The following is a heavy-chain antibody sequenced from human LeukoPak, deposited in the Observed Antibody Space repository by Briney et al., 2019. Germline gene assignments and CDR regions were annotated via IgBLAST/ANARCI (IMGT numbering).Heavy chain of an antibody. J-gene: IGHJ5*02. V-gene: IGHV4-59*01. CDR2: IYYSGST. CDR3: ARGGGSFYHWFDP. Sequence: SETLSLTCTVSGGSISSYYWSWIRQPPGKGLEWIGYIYYSGSTNYNPSLKSRVTISVDTSKNQFSLKLSSVTAADTAVYYCARGGGSFYHWFDPWGQGTLVTVSS. D-gene: IGHD1-26*01. CDR1: GGSISSYY.